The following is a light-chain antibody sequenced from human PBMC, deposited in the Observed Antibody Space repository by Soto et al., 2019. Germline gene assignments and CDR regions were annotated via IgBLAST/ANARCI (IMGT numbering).Light chain of an antibody. V-gene: IGKV3-11*01. J-gene: IGKJ5*01. CDR3: QQRRHWPPVT. CDR2: DIS. CDR1: QSVSTR. Sequence: EIVLTQSPATLSLSPGEGATLSCRASQSVSTRLAWYQQKPGQAPRLLIYDISTRGPGIPSRFSGSGSATDVTLTIRSLGPDDFAIYHCQQRRHWPPVTFGQGTRLQ.